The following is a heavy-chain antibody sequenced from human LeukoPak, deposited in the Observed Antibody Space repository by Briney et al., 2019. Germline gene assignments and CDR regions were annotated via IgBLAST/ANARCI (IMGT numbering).Heavy chain of an antibody. CDR2: IGNSGRTM. Sequence: PGGSLRLSCAASGFTFSSYEMNWVRQAPGKGLERVSYIGNSGRTMFYADSVKGRFTISRDNAKNSLYLQLNSLRAEDTAVYYCARGTGGMWGQGTMVTVSS. CDR3: ARGTGGM. J-gene: IGHJ3*01. V-gene: IGHV3-48*03. CDR1: GFTFSSYE. D-gene: IGHD3-16*01.